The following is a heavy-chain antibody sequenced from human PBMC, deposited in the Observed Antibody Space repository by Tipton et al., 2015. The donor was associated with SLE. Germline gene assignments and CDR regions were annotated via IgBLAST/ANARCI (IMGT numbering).Heavy chain of an antibody. V-gene: IGHV4-38-2*01. CDR2: IYHSGST. J-gene: IGHJ6*02. Sequence: LRLSCAASGFTFSKYWMTWVRQAPGKGLEWVGSIYHSGSTYYSPSLRTRVTISLDTSKNQFSLRVISVTAADTAVYFCARGLEFYGMDVWGQGTAVTVSS. CDR1: GFTFSKYW. CDR3: ARGLEFYGMDV. D-gene: IGHD3/OR15-3a*01.